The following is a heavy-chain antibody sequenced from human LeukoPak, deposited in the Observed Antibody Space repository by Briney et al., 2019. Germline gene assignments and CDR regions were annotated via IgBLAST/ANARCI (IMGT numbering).Heavy chain of an antibody. CDR2: IYYSGST. V-gene: IGHV4-39*01. Sequence: SETLSLTCTVSGGSISSSSYYWGWIRQPPGKGLVWIGSIYYSGSTYYNPSLKSRVTISVDTSKNQFSLKLSSVTAADTAVYYCASWSDAFDIWGQGTMVTVSS. CDR1: GGSISSSSYY. CDR3: ASWSDAFDI. J-gene: IGHJ3*02. D-gene: IGHD2-8*02.